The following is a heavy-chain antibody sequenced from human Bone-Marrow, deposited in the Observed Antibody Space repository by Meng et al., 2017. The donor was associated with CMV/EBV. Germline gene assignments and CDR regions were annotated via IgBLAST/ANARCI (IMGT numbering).Heavy chain of an antibody. J-gene: IGHJ4*02. Sequence: SCEASGFSFSSYWMSWVSKAPGKGLEWVANIKEDGSEKYYVDSVRGRFTISRDNAKNSLYLQMNSLRAEDTAVYYCARDWLLLTFLDYWGLGTLVTVSS. D-gene: IGHD2-15*01. V-gene: IGHV3-7*03. CDR3: ARDWLLLTFLDY. CDR2: IKEDGSEK. CDR1: GFSFSSYW.